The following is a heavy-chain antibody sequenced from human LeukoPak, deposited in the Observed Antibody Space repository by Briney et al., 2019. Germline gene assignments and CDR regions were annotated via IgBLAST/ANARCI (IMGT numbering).Heavy chain of an antibody. CDR1: GYTFTSYE. D-gene: IGHD1-26*01. V-gene: IGHV1-2*02. CDR3: ARGSYSVYFDY. CDR2: INPNSGGT. Sequence: GASVKVSCKASGYTFTSYEINWVRQASGQGLEWMGWINPNSGGTNYAQKFQGRVTMTRDTSISTAYMELSRLRSDDTAVYYCARGSYSVYFDYWGQGTLVTVSS. J-gene: IGHJ4*02.